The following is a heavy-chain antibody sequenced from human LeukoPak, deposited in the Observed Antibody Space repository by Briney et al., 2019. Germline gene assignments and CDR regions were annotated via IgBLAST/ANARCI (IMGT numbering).Heavy chain of an antibody. CDR2: INHSGST. CDR1: GGSFSGYY. Sequence: SETLSLTCAVYGGSFSGYYWSWIRQPPGKGLEWIGEINHSGSTNYNPSLKSRVTISVDASKNQFSLKLSSVTAADTAVYYCARSEAGGAFDYWGQGTLVTVSS. V-gene: IGHV4-34*01. CDR3: ARSEAGGAFDY. J-gene: IGHJ4*02. D-gene: IGHD3-10*01.